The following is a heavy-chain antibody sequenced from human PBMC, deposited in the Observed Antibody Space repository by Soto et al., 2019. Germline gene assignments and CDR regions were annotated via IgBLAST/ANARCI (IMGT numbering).Heavy chain of an antibody. V-gene: IGHV1-18*04. CDR2: INPYNGNT. CDR1: GYPFTSYG. CDR3: ARNLASVHDY. D-gene: IGHD1-1*01. Sequence: QVQLVQSGGEVKRPGASVKVSCKASGYPFTSYGISWVRQAPGQGLEWMGWINPYNGNTKYAQKFQGRVTMTTDTSTTTAYMELRSLSHDDTYVYYCARNLASVHDYWGQGSLVTVSS. J-gene: IGHJ4*02.